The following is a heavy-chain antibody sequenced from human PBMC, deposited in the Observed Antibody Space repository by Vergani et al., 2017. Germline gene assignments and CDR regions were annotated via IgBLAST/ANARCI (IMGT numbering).Heavy chain of an antibody. V-gene: IGHV5-51*01. D-gene: IGHD3-22*01. CDR3: ARSGYYDSSGYYYPDY. CDR2: IYPGDSDT. CDR1: GYSFTSYW. J-gene: IGHJ4*02. Sequence: VQLVPSGAEVKTPGESLKISCKGSGYSFTSYWIGWVRQMPGKGLEWMGIIYPGDSDTRYSPSFQGQVTISADKSISTAYLQWSSLKASDTAMYYCARSGYYDSSGYYYPDYWGQGTLVTVSS.